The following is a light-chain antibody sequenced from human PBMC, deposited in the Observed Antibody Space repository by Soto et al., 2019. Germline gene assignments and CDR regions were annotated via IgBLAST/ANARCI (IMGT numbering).Light chain of an antibody. J-gene: IGLJ1*01. V-gene: IGLV2-14*01. CDR2: EVS. CDR1: SSDVGGYNY. CDR3: SSYTSSSTLVYV. Sequence: QSALTQPASVSGSPGQSITISCTGTSSDVGGYNYVSWYQQHPGKAPKLMIYEVSNRPSGVSIRFSGSKSGNTASLTISGLQAEDEADYYCSSYTSSSTLVYVFGTGTKVT.